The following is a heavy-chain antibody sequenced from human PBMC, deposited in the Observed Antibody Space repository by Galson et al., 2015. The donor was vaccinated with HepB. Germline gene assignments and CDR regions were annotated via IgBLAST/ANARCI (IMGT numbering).Heavy chain of an antibody. CDR3: AKEQIAAAGTGYFQH. J-gene: IGHJ1*01. V-gene: IGHV3-9*01. D-gene: IGHD6-13*01. CDR1: GFTFDDYA. CDR2: ISWNSGSI. Sequence: SLRLSCAASGFTFDDYAMRWVRQAPGKGLEWVSGISWNSGSIGYADSVKGRFTISRDNAKNSLYLQMNSLRAEDTALYYCAKEQIAAAGTGYFQHWGQGTLVTVSS.